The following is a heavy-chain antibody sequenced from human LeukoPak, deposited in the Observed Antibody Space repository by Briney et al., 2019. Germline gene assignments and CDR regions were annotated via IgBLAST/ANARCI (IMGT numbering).Heavy chain of an antibody. Sequence: SETLSLTCTVPGGSISRFYWSWIRQSPGKGLEWIGSIYYSGTTNYNPSLKSRVTISVDAPKNQFSLNLYFLTAADTAVYYCAKSGWGSAYYQNWFDPWGRGTLVRVSS. V-gene: IGHV4-59*08. CDR3: AKSGWGSAYYQNWFDP. D-gene: IGHD3-22*01. CDR1: GGSISRFY. CDR2: IYYSGTT. J-gene: IGHJ5*02.